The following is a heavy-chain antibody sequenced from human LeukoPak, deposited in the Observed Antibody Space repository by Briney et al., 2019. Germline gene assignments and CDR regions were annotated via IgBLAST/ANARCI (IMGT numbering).Heavy chain of an antibody. CDR3: ARDASALY. V-gene: IGHV3-7*01. Sequence: GGSLRLSCAASGFTFNTHWMTWVRQAPGKGLEWVATIQPDGSEKYYSDSVKGRSTISRDNSRDSVYLQMNSLRDDDTSIYYCARDASALYWGRGTLVTVSS. D-gene: IGHD6-19*01. CDR2: IQPDGSEK. CDR1: GFTFNTHW. J-gene: IGHJ4*02.